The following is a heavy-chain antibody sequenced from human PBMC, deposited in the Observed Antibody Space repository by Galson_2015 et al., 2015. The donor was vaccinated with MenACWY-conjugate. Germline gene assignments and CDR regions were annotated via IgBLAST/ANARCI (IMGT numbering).Heavy chain of an antibody. Sequence: SLRLSCAASGFTFSNYAMSWVRQAPGKGLEWVSAISGSGGSTSYADSVKGRFTISRDNSKNTLHLQMNSLRVEDTAVYYCARRTPGSDSLWGMDVWGRGTSVTVSS. CDR3: ARRTPGSDSLWGMDV. CDR2: ISGSGGST. V-gene: IGHV3-23*01. J-gene: IGHJ6*02. D-gene: IGHD1-1*01. CDR1: GFTFSNYA.